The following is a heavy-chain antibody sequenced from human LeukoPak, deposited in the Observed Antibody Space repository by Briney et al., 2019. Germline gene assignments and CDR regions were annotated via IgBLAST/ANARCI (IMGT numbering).Heavy chain of an antibody. Sequence: PGGSLRLSCAASGFTVSSNYMSWVRQAPGKGLEWVSVIHSGGSTYYADSVKGRFTISRDNSKNTLYLQMNSLRAEDTAVYYCAREADYEAFDYWGQGTLVTVSS. J-gene: IGHJ4*02. CDR2: IHSGGST. CDR3: AREADYEAFDY. D-gene: IGHD3-22*01. V-gene: IGHV3-53*01. CDR1: GFTVSSNY.